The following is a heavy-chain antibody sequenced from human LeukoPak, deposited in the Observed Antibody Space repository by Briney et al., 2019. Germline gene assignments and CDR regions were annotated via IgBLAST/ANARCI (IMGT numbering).Heavy chain of an antibody. V-gene: IGHV3-53*01. D-gene: IGHD3-10*01. CDR3: AKADYYADHLFDY. J-gene: IGHJ4*02. Sequence: GGSLRLSCAASGFTVSSNYMSWVRQAPGKGLEWVSVIYSGGSTYYADSVKGRFTFSRDNSKNSLYLQMNSLKAEDTAVYYCAKADYYADHLFDYWGQGTLVTVSS. CDR1: GFTVSSNY. CDR2: IYSGGST.